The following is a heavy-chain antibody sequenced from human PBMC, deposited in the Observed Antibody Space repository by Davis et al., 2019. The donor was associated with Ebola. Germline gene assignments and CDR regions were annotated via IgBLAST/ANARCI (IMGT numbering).Heavy chain of an antibody. V-gene: IGHV1-18*01. D-gene: IGHD3-10*01. Sequence: AASVTVSCKASGYTFTRYGISWVRQAPGQGLEWMGWISAYNGNTNYAQNLQGRVTMTTDTSTSTAYMEVRSLRYDDPAVYYCARAVTMVLPSGWFDPWGQGTLVTVSS. CDR2: ISAYNGNT. CDR3: ARAVTMVLPSGWFDP. J-gene: IGHJ5*02. CDR1: GYTFTRYG.